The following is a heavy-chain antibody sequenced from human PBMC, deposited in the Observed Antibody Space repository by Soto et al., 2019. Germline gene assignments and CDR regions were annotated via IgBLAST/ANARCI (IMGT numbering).Heavy chain of an antibody. V-gene: IGHV4-30-2*01. D-gene: IGHD3-3*01. CDR2: IYQSGRT. Sequence: SETLSLTCAVSGGSINTFDFSWSWIRQPPGRCLEWIGSIYQSGRTYYIPSLKSRVTMSLEKSKNQFSLKINSVVAADTAIYYCAREMTIFGVAPGGGVDVWGQGTTVTVSS. CDR3: AREMTIFGVAPGGGVDV. J-gene: IGHJ6*02. CDR1: GGSINTFDFS.